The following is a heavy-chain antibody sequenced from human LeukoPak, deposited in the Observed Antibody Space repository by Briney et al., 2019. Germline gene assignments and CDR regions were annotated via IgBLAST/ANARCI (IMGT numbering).Heavy chain of an antibody. CDR1: GSSISSSSYY. Sequence: SETLSLTCTVSGSSISSSSYYWGWIRQPPGKVREWIGSIYYSGSTYYNPSLKSRVTISVDTSKNQFSLKLSSVTAADTAVYYCATRLRWLQLRRDWYFDLWGRGTQVTVSS. CDR2: IYYSGST. V-gene: IGHV4-39*01. D-gene: IGHD5-24*01. J-gene: IGHJ2*01. CDR3: ATRLRWLQLRRDWYFDL.